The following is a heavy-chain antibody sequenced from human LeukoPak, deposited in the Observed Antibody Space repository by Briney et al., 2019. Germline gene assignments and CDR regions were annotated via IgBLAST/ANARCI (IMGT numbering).Heavy chain of an antibody. V-gene: IGHV4-34*01. J-gene: IGHJ6*03. Sequence: SETLSLTCAVYGGSFSGYYWSWIRQPPGKGLEWIGEINHSGSTNYNPSLKSRVTIPVDTSKNQFSLKLSSVTAADTAVYYCAREKFSFYYYYYMDVWGKGTTVAVSS. CDR3: AREKFSFYYYYYMDV. CDR1: GGSFSGYY. CDR2: INHSGST.